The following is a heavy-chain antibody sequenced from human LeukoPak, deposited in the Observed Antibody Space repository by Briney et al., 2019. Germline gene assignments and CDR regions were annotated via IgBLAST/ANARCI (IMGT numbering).Heavy chain of an antibody. D-gene: IGHD6-13*01. CDR2: ISYTGST. Sequence: SETLSLTCTVSGGSISSHDWACIGQPPGKGLEWIGYISYTGSTNYNPSLKSRVTISVDTSKNQFSLKLRSVTAADTAVYYCAREGYSSNWYDYWGQGTLVTVSS. J-gene: IGHJ5*01. V-gene: IGHV4-59*11. CDR3: AREGYSSNWYDY. CDR1: GGSISSHD.